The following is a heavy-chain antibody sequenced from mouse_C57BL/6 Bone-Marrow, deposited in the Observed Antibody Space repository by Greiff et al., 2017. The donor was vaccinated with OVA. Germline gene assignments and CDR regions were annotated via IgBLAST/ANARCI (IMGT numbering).Heavy chain of an antibody. V-gene: IGHV5-9*01. Sequence: DVHLVESGGGLVKPGGSLKLSCAASGFTFSSYTMSWVRQTPEKRLEWVATISGGGGNTYYPDSVKGRFTISRDNAKNTLYLQMSSLRSEDTALYYCARPNYYGSDYAMDYWGQGTSVTVSS. CDR3: ARPNYYGSDYAMDY. CDR1: GFTFSSYT. CDR2: ISGGGGNT. D-gene: IGHD1-1*01. J-gene: IGHJ4*01.